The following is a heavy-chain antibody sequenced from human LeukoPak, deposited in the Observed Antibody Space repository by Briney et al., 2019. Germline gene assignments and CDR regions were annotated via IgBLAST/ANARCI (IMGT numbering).Heavy chain of an antibody. CDR2: ISAGGAST. J-gene: IGHJ6*03. CDR3: ARMWLLSYYIDF. Sequence: GGSLRLSCAASGSTFSSTGMTWVRQAPGKGLEWVSSISAGGASTYYAASLKGRFTISRDNSRDTLYLQMNSLRAEDTAVYYCARMWLLSYYIDFWGKGTTVTVS. D-gene: IGHD3-22*01. CDR1: GSTFSSTG. V-gene: IGHV3-23*01.